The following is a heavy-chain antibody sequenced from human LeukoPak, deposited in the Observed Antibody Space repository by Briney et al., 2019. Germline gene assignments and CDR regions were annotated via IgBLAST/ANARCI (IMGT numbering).Heavy chain of an antibody. CDR1: GFTFSSYS. J-gene: IGHJ4*02. CDR2: ISSSSSYI. CDR3: AGELYGVVYFDY. V-gene: IGHV3-21*01. Sequence: PGGSLRLSCAASGFTFSSYSMNWVRQAPGKGLEWVSSISSSSSYIYYADSVKGRFTISRDNAKNSLYLQMNSLRAEDTAVYYCAGELYGVVYFDYWGQGTLVTVSS. D-gene: IGHD3-3*01.